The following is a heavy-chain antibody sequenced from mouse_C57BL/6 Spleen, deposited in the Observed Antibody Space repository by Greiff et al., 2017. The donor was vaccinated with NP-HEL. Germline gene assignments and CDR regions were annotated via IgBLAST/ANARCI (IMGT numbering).Heavy chain of an antibody. CDR2: INYDGSST. V-gene: IGHV5-16*01. CDR1: GFTFSDYY. Sequence: EVQVVESEGGLVQPGSSMKLSCTASGFTFSDYYMAWVRQVPEKGLEWVANINYDGSSTYYLDSLKSRFIISRDNAKNILYLQMSSLKSEDTATYYCARDRSNYLDYWGQGTTLTVSS. CDR3: ARDRSNYLDY. J-gene: IGHJ2*01.